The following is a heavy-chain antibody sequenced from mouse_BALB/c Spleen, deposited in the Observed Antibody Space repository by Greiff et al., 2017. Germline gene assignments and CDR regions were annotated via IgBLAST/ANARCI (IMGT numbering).Heavy chain of an antibody. CDR1: GFTFSSYT. Sequence: EVKLVESGGGLVKPGGSLKLSCAASGFTFSSYTMSWVRQTPEKRLEWVATISSGGSYTYYPDSVKGRFTISRDNAKNTLYLQMSSLKSEDTAMYYCTRDQAYWGQGTTLTVSS. V-gene: IGHV5-6-4*01. CDR2: ISSGGSYT. D-gene: IGHD3-2*02. CDR3: TRDQAY. J-gene: IGHJ2*01.